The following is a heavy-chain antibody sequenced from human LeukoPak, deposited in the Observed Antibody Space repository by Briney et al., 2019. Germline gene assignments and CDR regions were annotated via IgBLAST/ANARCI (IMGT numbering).Heavy chain of an antibody. CDR2: INPNSGGT. J-gene: IGHJ4*02. D-gene: IGHD3-9*01. V-gene: IGHV1-2*06. Sequence: ASVKVSCKASGYTFTGYYMHWVRQAPGQGLEWMGRINPNSGGTNYAQKCQGRVTMTRDTSISTAYMELSRLRSDDTAVYYCARGGIYDILTGYTVGDYWGQGTLVTVSS. CDR3: ARGGIYDILTGYTVGDY. CDR1: GYTFTGYY.